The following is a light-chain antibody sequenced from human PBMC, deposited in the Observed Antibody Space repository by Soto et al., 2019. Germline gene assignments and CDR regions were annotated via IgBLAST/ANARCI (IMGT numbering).Light chain of an antibody. J-gene: IGKJ4*01. CDR3: QQYNNWPRAT. V-gene: IGKV3-15*01. CDR1: QSVSSSY. Sequence: EIVLTQSPGTLSLSPGERATLSCRASQSVSSSYLAWYQQKPGQAPRLLMFRTSTRATGFPARFSAGGSGTDFNLTISSLQSEDFAIYHCQQYNNWPRATFGGGTKVDIK. CDR2: RTS.